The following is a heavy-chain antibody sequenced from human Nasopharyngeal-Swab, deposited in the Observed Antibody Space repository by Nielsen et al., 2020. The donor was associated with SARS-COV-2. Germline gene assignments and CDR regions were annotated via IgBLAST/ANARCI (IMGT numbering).Heavy chain of an antibody. Sequence: GESPKISCAASGFTFSSYGMHWVRQAPGKGLEWVAVISYDGSNKYYADSVKGRFTISRDNSKNTLYLQMNSLRAEDTAVYYCAKGASRYYDFWSGYSDYWGQGTLVTVSS. V-gene: IGHV3-30*18. CDR3: AKGASRYYDFWSGYSDY. CDR2: ISYDGSNK. D-gene: IGHD3-3*01. J-gene: IGHJ4*02. CDR1: GFTFSSYG.